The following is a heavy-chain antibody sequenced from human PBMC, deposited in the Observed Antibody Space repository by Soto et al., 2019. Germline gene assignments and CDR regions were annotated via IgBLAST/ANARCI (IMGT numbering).Heavy chain of an antibody. CDR1: GFTFSSYA. CDR3: GSDRRFGNGYNVGFDY. Sequence: QVHLVESGGGVVQPGRSLRLSCAASGFTFSSYAMHWVRQAPGKGLEWVAVISFDAKNKYYADSVKDRFTVSRDNSKNTLDVQLTRLRAEDSGVDYCGSDRRFGNGYNVGFDYRGQGTLVTVSS. D-gene: IGHD5-12*01. CDR2: ISFDAKNK. V-gene: IGHV3-30*04. J-gene: IGHJ4*02.